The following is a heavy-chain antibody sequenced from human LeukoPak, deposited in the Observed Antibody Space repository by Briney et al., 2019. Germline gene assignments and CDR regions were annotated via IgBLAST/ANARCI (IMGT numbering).Heavy chain of an antibody. J-gene: IGHJ4*02. Sequence: GRSLRLSCAASGFTFRSYGMHWVRQAPGKGLEWVAVIWYDGSNKYYADSVKGRFTISRDNSKNTLYLQMNSLRAEDTAVYYCARDLEAGPFDYWGQGTLVTVSS. D-gene: IGHD6-19*01. CDR3: ARDLEAGPFDY. CDR2: IWYDGSNK. CDR1: GFTFRSYG. V-gene: IGHV3-33*01.